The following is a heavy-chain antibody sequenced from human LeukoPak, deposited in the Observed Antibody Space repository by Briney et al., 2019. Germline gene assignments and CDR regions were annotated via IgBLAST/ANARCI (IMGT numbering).Heavy chain of an antibody. J-gene: IGHJ4*02. CDR1: GLTVSSNY. V-gene: IGHV3-53*01. CDR3: ARGRDSSGWYVYDY. CDR2: IYSGGNT. Sequence: GGSLRLSCAASGLTVSSNYMSWVRQAAGKGLDWVSIIYSGGNTYYADSVKGRFTISRDNSKNTLYLQMNSLRAEDTAVYYCARGRDSSGWYVYDYWGQGTLVTVSS. D-gene: IGHD6-19*01.